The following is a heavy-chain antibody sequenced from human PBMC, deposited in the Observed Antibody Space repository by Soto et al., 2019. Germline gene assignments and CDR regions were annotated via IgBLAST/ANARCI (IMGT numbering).Heavy chain of an antibody. V-gene: IGHV3-7*03. Sequence: GGSLRLSCAASGFTFSRYWITWVRQAPGKGLEWVANIKEDGSEKYYADSVKGRFTISRDNAKNSLYLQMNSLRAEDTAVYYCARGFGTFSNYWGQGILVTVSS. CDR2: IKEDGSEK. CDR1: GFTFSRYW. D-gene: IGHD3-16*01. CDR3: ARGFGTFSNY. J-gene: IGHJ4*02.